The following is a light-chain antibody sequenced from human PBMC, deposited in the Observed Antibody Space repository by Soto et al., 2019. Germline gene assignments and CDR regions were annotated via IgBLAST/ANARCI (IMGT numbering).Light chain of an antibody. CDR2: DAS. J-gene: IGKJ1*01. Sequence: EIVLTQSPATLSLSPGKRATLSCRASQSVGKYLVWYQQKPGQAPRFLIYDASNRSTGIAARVRGSGSGTDFTLTISSLEPDDLVFYYWQHRGFRPPTFGRG. CDR1: QSVGKY. V-gene: IGKV3-11*01. CDR3: QHRGFRPPT.